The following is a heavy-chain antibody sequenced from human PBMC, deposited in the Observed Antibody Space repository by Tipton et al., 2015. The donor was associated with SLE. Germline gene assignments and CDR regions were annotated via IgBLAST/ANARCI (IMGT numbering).Heavy chain of an antibody. CDR3: VKDAPRHVNFDYYFDI. J-gene: IGHJ2*01. CDR1: GFDLGIYG. V-gene: IGHV3-23*03. D-gene: IGHD4/OR15-4a*01. CDR2: ISYNGGPT. Sequence: SPRLSCAASGFDLGIYGMNWVRQIPGKGLEWLSISYNGGPTYYADSVKGRFTVSRDESKSTLYLQMDSLSGDDTAIYYCVKDAPRHVNFDYYFDIWGRGTLVTVPS.